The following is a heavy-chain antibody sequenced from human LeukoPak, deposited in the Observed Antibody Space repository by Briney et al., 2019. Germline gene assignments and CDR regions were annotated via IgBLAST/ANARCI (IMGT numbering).Heavy chain of an antibody. D-gene: IGHD2-2*01. J-gene: IGHJ5*02. CDR3: ARGVEVVVPAARYNWFDP. CDR2: IYTSGST. CDR1: GGSISSYY. Sequence: PSETLSLTCTVSGGSISSYYWSWIRQPAGKGLEWIGRIYTSGSTNYNPSLKSRVTMSVDTSKNQFSLKLSSVTAADTAVYYCARGVEVVVPAARYNWFDPWGQGTLVTVSS. V-gene: IGHV4-4*07.